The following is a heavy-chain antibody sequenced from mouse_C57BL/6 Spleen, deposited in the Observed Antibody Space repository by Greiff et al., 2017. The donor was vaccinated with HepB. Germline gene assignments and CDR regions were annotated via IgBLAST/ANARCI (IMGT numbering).Heavy chain of an antibody. Sequence: EVQLQQSGPELVKPGASVKMSCKASGYTFTDYNMHWVKQSHGKSLEWIGYINPNNGGTSYHQKFKGKVTLTVNKSSSTAYMELSSLTSEDSAVYYCARGDYSNSFAYWGQGTLVTVSA. J-gene: IGHJ3*01. D-gene: IGHD2-5*01. CDR3: ARGDYSNSFAY. V-gene: IGHV1-22*01. CDR2: INPNNGGT. CDR1: GYTFTDYN.